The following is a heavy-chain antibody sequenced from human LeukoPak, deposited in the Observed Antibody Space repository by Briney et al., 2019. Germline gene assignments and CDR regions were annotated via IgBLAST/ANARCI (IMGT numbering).Heavy chain of an antibody. CDR2: ISSSGSTI. CDR1: GFTFSDYY. J-gene: IGHJ5*02. Sequence: GGSLRLSCAASGFTFSDYYMSWIRQAPGKGLEWVSYISSSGSTIFYADSVKGRFTISRDNAKNSLYLQMNSLRAEDTAVYYCARRYSGYYGSGSYYYNWFDPWGQGTLVTVSS. D-gene: IGHD3-10*01. CDR3: ARRYSGYYGSGSYYYNWFDP. V-gene: IGHV3-11*01.